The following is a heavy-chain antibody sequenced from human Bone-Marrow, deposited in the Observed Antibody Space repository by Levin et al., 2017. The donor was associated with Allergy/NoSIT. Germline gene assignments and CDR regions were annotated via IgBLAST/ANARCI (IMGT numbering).Heavy chain of an antibody. CDR3: AKAKSHLDYYGSGSYDC. CDR1: GFTFYNYV. Sequence: PGGSLRLSCAASGFTFYNYVMNWVRQSPGKGLEWVSGISSSGGSTYYADSVKGRFTISRDNSKNTPYLQINSLRAEDTAIYYCAKAKSHLDYYGSGSYDCWGQGTLVTVSS. CDR2: ISSSGGST. J-gene: IGHJ4*02. D-gene: IGHD3-10*01. V-gene: IGHV3-23*01.